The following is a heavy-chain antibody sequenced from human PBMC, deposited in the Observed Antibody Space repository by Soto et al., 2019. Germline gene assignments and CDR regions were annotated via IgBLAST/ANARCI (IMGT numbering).Heavy chain of an antibody. CDR3: ARHVGQLATYYFDY. CDR2: IYYSGST. D-gene: IGHD6-13*01. J-gene: IGHJ4*02. V-gene: IGHV4-39*01. Sequence: TVSGGSISSSSYYWGWIRQPPGKGLEWIGSIYYSGSTYYNPSLKSRVTISVDTSKNQFSLKLSSVTAADTAVYYCARHVGQLATYYFDYWGQGTLVTVSS. CDR1: GGSISSSSYY.